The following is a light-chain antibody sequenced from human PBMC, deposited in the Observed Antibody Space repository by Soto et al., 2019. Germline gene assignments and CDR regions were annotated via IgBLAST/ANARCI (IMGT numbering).Light chain of an antibody. CDR3: QQTNSFPPT. CDR2: SAS. V-gene: IGKV1-12*01. Sequence: DIQMTQSPASVSASVGDRVTITCRASQGISSWVAWFQQKPGKAPKLLIYSASSLHSGVPSRLSGSGSGTELTLTISILQPEDFATYYCQQTNSFPPTFGGGTKVEIK. CDR1: QGISSW. J-gene: IGKJ4*02.